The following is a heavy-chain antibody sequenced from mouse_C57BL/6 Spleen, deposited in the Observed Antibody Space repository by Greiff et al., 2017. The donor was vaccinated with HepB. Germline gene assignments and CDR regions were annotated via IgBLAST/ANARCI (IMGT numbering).Heavy chain of an antibody. J-gene: IGHJ3*01. CDR3: ARSNWGLPFAY. CDR1: GYTFTDYY. CDR2: INPNNGGT. Sequence: EVQLQQSGPELVKPGASVKISCKASGYTFTDYYMNWVKQSHGKSLEWIGDINPNNGGTSYNQKFKGKATLTVDKSSSAAYMELRSLTSEDSAVYYCARSNWGLPFAYWGQGTLVTVSA. D-gene: IGHD4-1*02. V-gene: IGHV1-26*01.